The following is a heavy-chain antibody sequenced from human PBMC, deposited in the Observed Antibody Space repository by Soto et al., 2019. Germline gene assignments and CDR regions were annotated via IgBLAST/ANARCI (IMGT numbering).Heavy chain of an antibody. V-gene: IGHV1-18*01. CDR1: GDTFTNFG. Sequence: HLVQSGPEVKKPGASVTVSCKTSGDTFTNFGLSWVRQAPGQGLEWMGWIATYNSNRNYAQKFHGRLTLTTDTSTSTAYMELKSLGYDDTAVYYCARVLRGVVNWFDPWGQGTLVTVSS. J-gene: IGHJ5*02. D-gene: IGHD3-10*01. CDR2: IATYNSNR. CDR3: ARVLRGVVNWFDP.